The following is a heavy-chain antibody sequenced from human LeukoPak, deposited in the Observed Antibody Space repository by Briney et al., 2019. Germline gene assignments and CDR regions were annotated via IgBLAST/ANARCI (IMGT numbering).Heavy chain of an antibody. J-gene: IGHJ3*02. CDR2: ISAYNGNT. Sequence: ASVKVSCKASGYTFTSYGISWVRQAPGQGLEWMGWISAYNGNTNYAQKLQGRVTMTTDTSTSTAYMELRSLRSDDTAVYYCARRNPPYYYDSSANDAFDIWGQGTMVTVSS. CDR1: GYTFTSYG. V-gene: IGHV1-18*01. D-gene: IGHD3-22*01. CDR3: ARRNPPYYYDSSANDAFDI.